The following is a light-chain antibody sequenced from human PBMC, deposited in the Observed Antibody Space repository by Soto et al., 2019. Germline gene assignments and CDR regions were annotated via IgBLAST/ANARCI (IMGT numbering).Light chain of an antibody. CDR2: GAS. J-gene: IGKJ5*01. V-gene: IGKV3D-20*02. CDR1: QSVSSSY. Sequence: EIVLTQSPGTLSLSPVARASLSCRASQSVSSSYLAWYQQKPGQAPRLLIYGASSRATGIPDRFSGSGSGTDFTLTISSLEPEDFAVYYCQQRSNWPPITFGKGTRLEIK. CDR3: QQRSNWPPIT.